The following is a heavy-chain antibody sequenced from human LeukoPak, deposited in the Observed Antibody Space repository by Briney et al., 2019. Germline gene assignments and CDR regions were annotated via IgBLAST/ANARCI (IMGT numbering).Heavy chain of an antibody. CDR1: GAGGSISSYS. CDR2: IYTSGST. J-gene: IGHJ4*02. CDR3: ARLALMEPYFDY. Sequence: PSETLSLTCTVSGAGGSISSYSWSWIRQPAGKGLEWIGRIYTSGSTNYNPSLKSRVTMSVDTSKNQFSLKLSSVTAADTAVYYCARLALMEPYFDYWGQGTLVTVSS. V-gene: IGHV4-4*07. D-gene: IGHD1-1*01.